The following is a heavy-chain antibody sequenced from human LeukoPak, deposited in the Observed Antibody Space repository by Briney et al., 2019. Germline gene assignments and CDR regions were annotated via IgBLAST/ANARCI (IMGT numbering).Heavy chain of an antibody. Sequence: GGSLRLSCAASGFTFSSYGMHWVRQAPGKGLEWVAFIRYDGSNKYYADSVKGRFTISRDNSKNTPYLQMNSLRAEDTAVYYCAKDLMVRGVIITHYFDYWGQGTLVTVSS. CDR3: AKDLMVRGVIITHYFDY. CDR2: IRYDGSNK. D-gene: IGHD3-10*01. J-gene: IGHJ4*02. CDR1: GFTFSSYG. V-gene: IGHV3-30*02.